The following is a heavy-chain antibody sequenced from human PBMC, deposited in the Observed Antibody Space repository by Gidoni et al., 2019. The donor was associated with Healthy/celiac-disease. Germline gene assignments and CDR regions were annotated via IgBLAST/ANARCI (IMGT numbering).Heavy chain of an antibody. D-gene: IGHD4-17*01. V-gene: IGHV3-15*01. J-gene: IGHJ4*02. CDR3: TTDMTTVTTGENYFDS. CDR2: IKSKTDGGTT. Sequence: DPGKGLEWVGRIKSKTDGGTTDYAAPVKGRFTISRDDSKNTLYLQMNSLKTEDTAVYYCTTDMTTVTTGENYFDSWGQGTLVTVSS.